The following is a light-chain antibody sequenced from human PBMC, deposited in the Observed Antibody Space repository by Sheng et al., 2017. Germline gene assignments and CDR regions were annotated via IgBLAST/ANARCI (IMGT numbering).Light chain of an antibody. CDR3: AAWDDSLNGRWV. Sequence: SSELTQDPAVSVALGQTVRITCQGDSLRSYYASWYQQKPGQAPVLVIYGKNNRPSGIPDRFSGSSSGNTASLTITGAQAEDEADYYCAAWDDSLNGRWVFGGGTKLTVL. CDR1: SLRSYY. CDR2: GKN. V-gene: IGLV3-19*01. J-gene: IGLJ3*02.